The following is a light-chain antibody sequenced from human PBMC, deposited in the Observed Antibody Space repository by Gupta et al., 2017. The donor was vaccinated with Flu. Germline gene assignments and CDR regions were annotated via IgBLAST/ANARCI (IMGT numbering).Light chain of an antibody. CDR3: QQGYSTPYT. Sequence: DIQTTQSPSSLSATVGDRVTITCRASQSISSYLNWYQQKPGKAPKLLIYAASSLQSEVPSRFSGSGSGTDFTLTIRSLQPEDFATYYCQQGYSTPYTFGQGTKLEIK. CDR1: QSISSY. J-gene: IGKJ2*01. CDR2: AAS. V-gene: IGKV1-39*01.